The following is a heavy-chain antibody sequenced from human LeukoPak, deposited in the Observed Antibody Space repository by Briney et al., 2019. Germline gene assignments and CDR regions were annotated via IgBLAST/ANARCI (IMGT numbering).Heavy chain of an antibody. J-gene: IGHJ5*02. CDR3: TKAAYGDYVNWFDP. V-gene: IGHV3-23*01. D-gene: IGHD4-17*01. CDR2: ISAVSGST. CDR1: GFTFSRYA. Sequence: GGSLRLSCAASGFTFSRYAMSWVRQAPGKGLEWVSSISAVSGSTWYQASVKGRFTIFRDNSKNTLYVQMDSLRAEDTAVYYCTKAAYGDYVNWFDPWGQGTLVTVSS.